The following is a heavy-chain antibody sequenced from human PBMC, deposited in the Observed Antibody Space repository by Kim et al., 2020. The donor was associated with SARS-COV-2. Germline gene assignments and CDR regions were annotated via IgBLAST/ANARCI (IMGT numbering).Heavy chain of an antibody. J-gene: IGHJ6*03. CDR2: IWYDGSNK. D-gene: IGHD6-19*01. Sequence: GGSLRLSCAASGFTFSSYGMHWVRQAPGKGLEWVAVIWYDGSNKYYADSVKGRFTISRDNSKNTLYLQMNSLRAEDTAVYYCARDPSSGWPYYYYYYMDVWGKGTTVTVSS. CDR1: GFTFSSYG. V-gene: IGHV3-33*01. CDR3: ARDPSSGWPYYYYYYMDV.